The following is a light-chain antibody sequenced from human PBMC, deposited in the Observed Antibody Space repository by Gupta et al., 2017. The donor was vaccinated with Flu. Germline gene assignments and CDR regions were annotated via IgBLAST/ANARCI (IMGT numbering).Light chain of an antibody. CDR1: SSNIGSNT. CDR2: SNS. Sequence: RVTISCSGRSSNIGSNTVNWYQQLPGTAPKILMYSNSQRPSGVPDRFSAAKYGTSAALAISGLQAADEADYYCAAWDDSRNAWVFGGGTKLTVL. V-gene: IGLV1-44*01. CDR3: AAWDDSRNAWV. J-gene: IGLJ3*02.